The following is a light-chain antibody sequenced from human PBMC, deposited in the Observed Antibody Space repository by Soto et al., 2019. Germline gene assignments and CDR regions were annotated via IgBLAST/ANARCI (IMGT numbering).Light chain of an antibody. V-gene: IGLV2-14*01. Sequence: QSALTQPASVSGSAGQSITISCTGTSSDVGGYNYVSWYQQHPGKAPKLLIYEVTNRPSGVSNRFSGSKSGNTASLTISGLQAEDEADYYCSSYTSSSTLYVLGTGTKLTVL. J-gene: IGLJ1*01. CDR2: EVT. CDR3: SSYTSSSTLYV. CDR1: SSDVGGYNY.